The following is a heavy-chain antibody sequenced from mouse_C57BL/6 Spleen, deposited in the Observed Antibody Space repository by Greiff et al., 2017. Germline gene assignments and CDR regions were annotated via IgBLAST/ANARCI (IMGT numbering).Heavy chain of an antibody. CDR2: IDPSDSYT. Sequence: VQLQQSGAELVMPGASVKLSCKASGYTFTSYWMHWVKQRPGQGLEWIGEIDPSDSYTNYNQKFKGKSTLTVDKSSSTAYMQLSSLTSEDAAVYYCARGNWDDFCDYWGQGTTLTVSS. CDR1: GYTFTSYW. V-gene: IGHV1-69*01. D-gene: IGHD4-1*01. J-gene: IGHJ2*01. CDR3: ARGNWDDFCDY.